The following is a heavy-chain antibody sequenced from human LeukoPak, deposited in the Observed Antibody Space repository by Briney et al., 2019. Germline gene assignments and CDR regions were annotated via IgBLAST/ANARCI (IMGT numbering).Heavy chain of an antibody. J-gene: IGHJ4*02. CDR3: ARETGIIGRDSRVDY. D-gene: IGHD1-14*01. V-gene: IGHV3-33*01. CDR2: IRYDGSEK. CDR1: GFTFSRHG. Sequence: GGSLRLSCAASGFTFSRHGMHWVRQGPGRGLERVAIIRYDGSEKYYADSVEGRFTISKDNSRDTLYLEMDSLRVDDTAVYYCARETGIIGRDSRVDYWGQGALVTVSS.